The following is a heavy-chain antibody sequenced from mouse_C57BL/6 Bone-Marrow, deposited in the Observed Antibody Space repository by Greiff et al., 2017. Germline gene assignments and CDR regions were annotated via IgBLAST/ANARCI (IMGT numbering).Heavy chain of an antibody. CDR2: IYPRDGST. CDR3: ARDYGSSCWYFGV. J-gene: IGHJ1*03. V-gene: IGHV1-85*01. Sequence: VQLQQPGAELVKPGASVKLSCKASGYTFTSYDINWVKQRPGPGLEWIGWIYPRDGSTKYNEKFKGTATLTVDTSSSTAYMELHSRTSEDSAVYFYARDYGSSCWYFGVWGTGTTVTVSS. CDR1: GYTFTSYD. D-gene: IGHD1-1*01.